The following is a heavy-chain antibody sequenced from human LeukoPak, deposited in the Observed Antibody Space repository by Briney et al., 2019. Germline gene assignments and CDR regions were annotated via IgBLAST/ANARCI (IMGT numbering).Heavy chain of an antibody. D-gene: IGHD5-12*01. Sequence: SVKVSCKASGYTFTGYYMHWVRQAPGQGLEWMGRIIPILGIANYAQKFQGRVTITADKSTSTAYMELSSLRSEDTAVYYCALVSGYDYGFDYWGQGTLVTVSS. V-gene: IGHV1-69*02. CDR1: GYTFTGYY. CDR2: IIPILGIA. J-gene: IGHJ4*02. CDR3: ALVSGYDYGFDY.